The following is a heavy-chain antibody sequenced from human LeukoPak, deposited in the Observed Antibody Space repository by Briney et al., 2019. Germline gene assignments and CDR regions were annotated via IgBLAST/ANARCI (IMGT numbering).Heavy chain of an antibody. V-gene: IGHV1-18*01. D-gene: IGHD6-19*01. CDR3: ARDPDPYSSGWRPDDYGMDV. J-gene: IGHJ6*02. CDR2: ISAYNGNT. CDR1: GYTFTSYD. Sequence: ASVKVSCKASGYTFTSYDINWVRQATGQGLEWMGWISAYNGNTNYAQKLQGRVTMTTDTSTSTAYMELRSLRSDDTAVYYCARDPDPYSSGWRPDDYGMDVWGQGTTVTVSS.